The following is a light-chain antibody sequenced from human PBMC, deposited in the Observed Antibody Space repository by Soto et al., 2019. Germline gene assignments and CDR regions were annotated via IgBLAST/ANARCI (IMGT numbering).Light chain of an antibody. J-gene: IGKJ1*01. CDR1: QSVRSW. CDR2: DAS. V-gene: IGKV1-5*01. CDR3: QQSYSTPWT. Sequence: DIQMTQSPSTVSASVGDRVTITCRASQSVRSWLAWYQQKPGRAPKFLIYDASSLGSGVPSRFSGSGSGTDFTLTISSLQPEDFATYYCQQSYSTPWTFGQGTKVDIK.